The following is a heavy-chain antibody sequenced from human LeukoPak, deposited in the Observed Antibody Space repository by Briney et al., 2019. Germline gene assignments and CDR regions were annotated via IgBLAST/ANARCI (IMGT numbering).Heavy chain of an antibody. CDR1: GFTFSSYA. Sequence: GGSLRLSCAASGFTFSSYAMHWVHQAPGKGLEWVAVISYDGSNKYYADSVKGRFTISRDNSKNTLYLQMNSLRAEDTAVYYCVRDLGGRSGHWGQGTLVTVSS. CDR3: VRDLGGRSGH. V-gene: IGHV3-30-3*01. D-gene: IGHD1-26*01. CDR2: ISYDGSNK. J-gene: IGHJ4*02.